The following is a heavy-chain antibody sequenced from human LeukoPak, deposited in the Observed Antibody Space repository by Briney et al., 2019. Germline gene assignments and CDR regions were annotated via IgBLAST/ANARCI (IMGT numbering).Heavy chain of an antibody. CDR3: VVWRGDYTVDY. CDR1: GGSLSRGGDY. D-gene: IGHD4-17*01. V-gene: IGHV4-31*03. Sequence: SETLSLTCTVSGGSLSRGGDYWTWIRQHPGKGLEWIGNTYYGGSTYYNPSLKSRGTISIDTSKNQFSLKLTSVTAADTAVYYGVVWRGDYTVDYWGQGTLVTVSS. J-gene: IGHJ4*02. CDR2: TYYGGST.